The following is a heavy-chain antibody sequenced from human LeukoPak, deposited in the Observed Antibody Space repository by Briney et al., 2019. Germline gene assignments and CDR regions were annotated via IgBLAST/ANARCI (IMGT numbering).Heavy chain of an antibody. J-gene: IGHJ4*02. CDR2: MNEYGFEI. Sequence: GGSLRLSCAVSGFTFSGFSMSWVRQAPGKGLEWVAKMNEYGFEIFYVDSVKGRFTISRDNAKNSLYLQMNSLRAEDTAVYYCVRDFGQWELNGGYYFDYWGQGTLVTVSS. D-gene: IGHD1-26*01. CDR3: VRDFGQWELNGGYYFDY. CDR1: GFTFSGFS. V-gene: IGHV3-7*01.